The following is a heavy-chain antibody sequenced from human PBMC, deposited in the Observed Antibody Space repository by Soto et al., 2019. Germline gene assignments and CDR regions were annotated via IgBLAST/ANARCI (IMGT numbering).Heavy chain of an antibody. D-gene: IGHD4-17*01. Sequence: ASVKVSCKASGYTFTSYYMHWVRQAPGQGLEWMGIINPGGGSTSYAQKFQGRVTMTRDTSTSTVYMELSSLRSEDTAVYYCARDTLPPHYGVHYYYYGMDVWGQGTTVTVSS. J-gene: IGHJ6*02. V-gene: IGHV1-46*01. CDR1: GYTFTSYY. CDR3: ARDTLPPHYGVHYYYYGMDV. CDR2: INPGGGST.